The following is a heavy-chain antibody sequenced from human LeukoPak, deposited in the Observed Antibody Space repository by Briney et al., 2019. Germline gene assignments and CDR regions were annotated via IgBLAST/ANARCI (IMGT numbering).Heavy chain of an antibody. D-gene: IGHD3-10*01. V-gene: IGHV4-34*01. J-gene: IGHJ4*02. CDR3: ARHRRYYYGSGSHGVGFDY. CDR2: INHSGST. CDR1: GGSFSGYY. Sequence: PSETLSLTCAVYGGSFSGYYWSWIRQPPGKGLEWIGEINHSGSTNYNPSLKSRVTISVDTSKNQFSLKLSSVTAADTAVYYCARHRRYYYGSGSHGVGFDYWGQGTLVTVSS.